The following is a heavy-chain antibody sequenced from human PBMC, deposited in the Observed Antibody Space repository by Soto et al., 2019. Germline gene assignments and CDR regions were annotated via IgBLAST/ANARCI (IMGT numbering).Heavy chain of an antibody. V-gene: IGHV3-74*01. J-gene: IGHJ6*03. CDR3: AREPPSSSSGWGSYYYYYYMDV. D-gene: IGHD6-19*01. Sequence: GSLRLSCAASGFTFSSYWMHWVRQAPGKGLVWVSRINSDGSSTSYADSVKGRFTISRDNAKNTLYLQMNSLRAEDTAVYHCAREPPSSSSGWGSYYYYYYMDVWGKGATVTVSS. CDR2: INSDGSST. CDR1: GFTFSSYW.